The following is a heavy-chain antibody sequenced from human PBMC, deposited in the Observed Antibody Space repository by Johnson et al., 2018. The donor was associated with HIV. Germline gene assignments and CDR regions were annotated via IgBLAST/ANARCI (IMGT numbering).Heavy chain of an antibody. CDR1: GFTFSNAW. Sequence: VQLVESGGGLVKPGGSLRLSCAASGFTFSNAWMSWVRQAPGKGLEWVGRIKSKTDGSNKYYADSVKGRFTISRDNSKNTLYLQMNSLRAEDTAVYYCASPRAVAGGGAFDIWGQGTMVTVSS. V-gene: IGHV3-15*01. CDR2: IKSKTDGSNK. CDR3: ASPRAVAGGGAFDI. J-gene: IGHJ3*02. D-gene: IGHD6-19*01.